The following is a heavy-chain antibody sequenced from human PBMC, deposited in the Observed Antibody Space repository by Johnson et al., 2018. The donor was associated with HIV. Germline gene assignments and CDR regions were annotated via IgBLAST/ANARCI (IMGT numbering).Heavy chain of an antibody. CDR2: ISYDGSNK. CDR3: ARGGLLWFGHPAD. J-gene: IGHJ3*01. Sequence: QMQLVESGGGLVKPGGSLRLSCLASGFTFSSYAMHWVRQAPGKGLEWVAVISYDGSNKYYADSVKGRFTISRDNSKNTLYLQMNSLRAEDTAVYYCARGGLLWFGHPADWGQGTMVTVSS. V-gene: IGHV3-30*04. D-gene: IGHD3-10*01. CDR1: GFTFSSYA.